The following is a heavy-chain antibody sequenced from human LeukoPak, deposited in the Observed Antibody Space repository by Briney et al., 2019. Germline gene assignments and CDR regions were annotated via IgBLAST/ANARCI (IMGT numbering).Heavy chain of an antibody. CDR3: ARHLDGGTYPLDS. J-gene: IGHJ4*02. V-gene: IGHV4-59*08. CDR2: IHSSGRT. D-gene: IGHD1-26*01. CDR1: GGSIGTYY. Sequence: SETLSLTCTVSGGSIGTYYWSWFRQPPGNGLEWIAFIHSSGRTVSNPSLKSRVTIWLDTSKNQFSLKLNSVTAADTAMYYCARHLDGGTYPLDSWSQGTLVTVSS.